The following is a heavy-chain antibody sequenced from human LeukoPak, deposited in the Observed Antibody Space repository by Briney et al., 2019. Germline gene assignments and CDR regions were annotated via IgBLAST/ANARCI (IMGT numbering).Heavy chain of an antibody. CDR2: IIPIFGTA. V-gene: IGHV1-69*05. CDR1: GGTFSNYA. J-gene: IGHJ4*02. CDR3: ARADSSGYYVY. D-gene: IGHD3-22*01. Sequence: GASVKVSCKASGGTFSNYAISWVRQAPGQGLEWMGGIIPIFGTANYAQKFQGRVTMTRDTSTSTVYMELSSLRSEDTAVYYCARADSSGYYVYWGQGTLVTVSS.